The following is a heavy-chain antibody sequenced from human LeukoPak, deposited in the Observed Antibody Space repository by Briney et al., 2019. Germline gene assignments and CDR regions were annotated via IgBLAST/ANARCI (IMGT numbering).Heavy chain of an antibody. V-gene: IGHV1-18*01. CDR2: ISAYNGNT. D-gene: IGHD3-16*02. CDR1: GYTFTSYG. CDR3: ARADDYVWGSYRYDY. J-gene: IGHJ4*02. Sequence: VASVKVSCKASGYTFTSYGISWVRQAPGQGLEWMGWISAYNGNTNYAQKLQGRVTMTTDTSTSTAYMELRSLRSDDTAVYYCARADDYVWGSYRYDYWGQGTLVTVSS.